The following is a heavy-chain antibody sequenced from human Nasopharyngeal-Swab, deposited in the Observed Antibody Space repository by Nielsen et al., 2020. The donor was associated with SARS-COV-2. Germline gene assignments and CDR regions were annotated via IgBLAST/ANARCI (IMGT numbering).Heavy chain of an antibody. CDR1: QFAFGNYW. CDR2: IKQDGSEK. V-gene: IGHV3-7*01. D-gene: IGHD5-18*01. J-gene: IGHJ4*02. Sequence: GESLKISCVVSQFAFGNYWMSWVRQAPGKGPEWVANIKQDGSEKYYVDSVKGRFTISRDNAKNSLYLQMNSLRAEDTAVYYSARDFPLGYNDPGYFDYWGQGTLVTVSS. CDR3: ARDFPLGYNDPGYFDY.